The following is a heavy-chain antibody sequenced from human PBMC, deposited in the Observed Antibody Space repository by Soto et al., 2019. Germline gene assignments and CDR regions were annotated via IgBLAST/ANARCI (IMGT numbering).Heavy chain of an antibody. J-gene: IGHJ4*02. Sequence: QVQLVQSGAEVTKPGASLKVSCKTSGYTFIGYYMHWVRQAPGQGLEWMGWINPNTGGTKYTQKFQGWVTMTTDTSIRTAYLELSRLRSDATAVYYCVRGDVTTVTTTLDYWGQGTLVTGSS. D-gene: IGHD4-17*01. CDR1: GYTFIGYY. CDR3: VRGDVTTVTTTLDY. V-gene: IGHV1-2*04. CDR2: INPNTGGT.